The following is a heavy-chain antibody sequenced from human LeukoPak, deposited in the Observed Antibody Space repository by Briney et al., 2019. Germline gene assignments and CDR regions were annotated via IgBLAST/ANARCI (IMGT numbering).Heavy chain of an antibody. CDR1: GFTFSTYW. CDR2: INSDGGDT. J-gene: IGHJ4*02. Sequence: PGGSLRLSCAASGFTFSTYWMHWVRQAPGKGLGWVSRINSDGGDTSYADFVKGRFTISRDNAKNTLYLQMNSLRADDTAVYYCARDTLGEGEDANYAVYYFDYWGQGTVVTVSS. CDR3: ARDTLGEGEDANYAVYYFDY. D-gene: IGHD4/OR15-4a*01. V-gene: IGHV3-74*01.